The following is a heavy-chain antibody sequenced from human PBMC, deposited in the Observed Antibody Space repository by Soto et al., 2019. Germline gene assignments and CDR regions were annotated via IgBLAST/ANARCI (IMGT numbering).Heavy chain of an antibody. J-gene: IGHJ5*01. CDR3: ARDWFVVPNWFDS. CDR1: GGTFSSYT. D-gene: IGHD2-2*01. Sequence: SVKVSCKASGGTFSSYTISWVRQAPGQGLEWMGRIIPILGIANYAQKYQGRVTITADNSTSTAYMDLSILRSEDTAVYYCARDWFVVPNWFDSCGKGTLVTVSS. CDR2: IIPILGIA. V-gene: IGHV1-69*02.